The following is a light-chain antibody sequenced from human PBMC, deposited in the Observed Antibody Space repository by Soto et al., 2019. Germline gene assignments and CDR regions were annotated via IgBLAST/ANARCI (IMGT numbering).Light chain of an antibody. CDR1: SSDVGIYNL. Sequence: QSVLTQPASVSGSPEQPITISCTGTSSDVGIYNLVSWYQHFPGKAPKLMIYEVNKRPSGVSNRFSGSKSGSTASLTISGLQADDEADYYCCSYTRSGSFVFGTGTKVTVL. J-gene: IGLJ1*01. CDR2: EVN. V-gene: IGLV2-23*02. CDR3: CSYTRSGSFV.